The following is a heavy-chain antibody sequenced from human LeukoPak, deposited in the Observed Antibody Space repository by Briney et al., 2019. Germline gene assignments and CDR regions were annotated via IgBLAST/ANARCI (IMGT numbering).Heavy chain of an antibody. CDR3: ARFSSTWYFGN. J-gene: IGHJ4*02. D-gene: IGHD2-2*01. CDR2: ISGSGGAT. CDR1: GFTFSSNA. V-gene: IGHV3-23*01. Sequence: GGSLRLSCAASGFTFSSNAMSWVRQAPGKGLEWVSGISGSGGATYYADSVKGRFTISRDISKNTLYLQTNSLRAEDTAVYYCARFSSTWYFGNWGQGTLVTVSS.